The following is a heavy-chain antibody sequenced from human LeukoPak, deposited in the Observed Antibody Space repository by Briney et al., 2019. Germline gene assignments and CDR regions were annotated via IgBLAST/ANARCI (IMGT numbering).Heavy chain of an antibody. V-gene: IGHV3-7*01. CDR1: GSTFSNFW. D-gene: IGHD6-6*01. J-gene: IGHJ4*02. CDR3: ARSGAARYLDS. Sequence: GGSLRLSCADSGSTFSNFWMTCVRQAPGKGLEWVANIKEDGSEKYYVDPVKGRFTISRDNAKNSLYLQMNSLRADDTAVYYCARSGAARYLDSWGQGTLVTVSS. CDR2: IKEDGSEK.